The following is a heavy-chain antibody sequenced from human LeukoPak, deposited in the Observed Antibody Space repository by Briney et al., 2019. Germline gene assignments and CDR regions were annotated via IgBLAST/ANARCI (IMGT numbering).Heavy chain of an antibody. J-gene: IGHJ4*02. CDR1: GYSFTNYY. V-gene: IGHV1-46*01. CDR2: SNPSSGST. D-gene: IGHD5-18*01. CDR3: AREGGAMVGFDY. Sequence: ASVKVSCKASGYSFTNYYIQWVRQAPGQGLEWMGISNPSSGSTIYAQKFQGRVTMTRDTSTSTVYMELSSLRSEDTAVYFCAREGGAMVGFDYWGQGTLVTVSS.